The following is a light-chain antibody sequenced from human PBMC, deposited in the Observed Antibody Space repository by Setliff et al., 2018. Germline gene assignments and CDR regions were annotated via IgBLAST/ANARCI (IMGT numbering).Light chain of an antibody. CDR2: DVS. CDR3: SSYAGSSTLYV. Sequence: QSALAQPASVSGSSGQSITISCTGTSSDVGGYNYVSWYQQHPGKAPKLMIYDVSNRPSGVSNRFSGSKSANTASLTISGLQAEDEADYYCSSYAGSSTLYVFGTGTKVTVL. J-gene: IGLJ1*01. CDR1: SSDVGGYNY. V-gene: IGLV2-14*03.